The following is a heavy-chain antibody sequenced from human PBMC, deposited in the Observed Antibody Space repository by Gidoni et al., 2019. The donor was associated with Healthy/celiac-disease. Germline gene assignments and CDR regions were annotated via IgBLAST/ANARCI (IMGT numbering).Heavy chain of an antibody. CDR2: IIPIFGTA. D-gene: IGHD6-13*01. J-gene: IGHJ6*02. CDR3: ARVFDGYSSSDYYYYGMDV. V-gene: IGHV1-69*19. Sequence: QPPGQGLEWMGGIIPIFGTANYAQKFQGRVTITADESTSTAYMELSSLRSEDTAVYYCARVFDGYSSSDYYYYGMDVWGQGTTVTVSS.